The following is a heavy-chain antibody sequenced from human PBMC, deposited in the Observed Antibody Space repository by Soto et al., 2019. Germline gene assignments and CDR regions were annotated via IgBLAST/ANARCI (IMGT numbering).Heavy chain of an antibody. CDR2: ISYDGSNK. CDR1: GFTFSSYA. J-gene: IGHJ4*02. CDR3: AKDQASGQGSFDS. Sequence: GGSLRLSCAASGFTFSSYAMHWVRQAPGKGLEWVAVISYDGSNKYYADSVRGRFTISRDNSKNTLFLQMNSLRADDTAVYYCAKDQASGQGSFDSWGQGTLVTV. V-gene: IGHV3-30-3*02.